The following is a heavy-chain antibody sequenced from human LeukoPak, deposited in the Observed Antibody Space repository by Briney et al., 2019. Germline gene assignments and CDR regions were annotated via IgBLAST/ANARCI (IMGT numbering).Heavy chain of an antibody. CDR3: ARGFGGSTDS. CDR2: TNEDGGRT. CDR1: GFTFNSYW. D-gene: IGHD4-23*01. J-gene: IGHJ5*01. V-gene: IGHV3-74*01. Sequence: GGSLRLSCAASGFTFNSYWMSWVRQAPGKGLAWVSRTNEDGGRTDYADSVKGRFTISRDNAKNTLYLQMNSLSAEDTAVYYCARGFGGSTDSWGQGTLVTVSS.